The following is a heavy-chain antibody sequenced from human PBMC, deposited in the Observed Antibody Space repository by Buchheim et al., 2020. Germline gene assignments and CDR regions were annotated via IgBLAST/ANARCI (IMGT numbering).Heavy chain of an antibody. J-gene: IGHJ6*02. CDR1: GFTFSSYG. Sequence: QVQLVESGGGVVQPGRSLRLSCAASGFTFSSYGMHWVRQAPGKGLEWVAVIWYDGSHKYYADSVKGRFTISRDHSKNTMYLQMNSLRAEDTAVYYCARDKGTYDFWSGYERYYGMDVWGQGTT. CDR3: ARDKGTYDFWSGYERYYGMDV. CDR2: IWYDGSHK. D-gene: IGHD3-3*01. V-gene: IGHV3-33*01.